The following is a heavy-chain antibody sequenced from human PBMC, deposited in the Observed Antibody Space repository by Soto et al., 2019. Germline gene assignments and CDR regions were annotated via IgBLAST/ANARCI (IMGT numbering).Heavy chain of an antibody. V-gene: IGHV4-39*07. CDR3: NSLKTEDTAVYFCTTVEDIVVVPAAHGIDY. Sequence: SETLSLTCTVSGGSISSSSYYWGWIRQPPGKGLEWIGNIYYSGSPNYMPFLKSRFTISVDTSKNQFSLKLSSVSSVFMLYLQMNSLKTEDTAVYFCTTVEDIVVVPAAHGIDYWGQGTLVTVSS. CDR1: GGSISSSSYY. J-gene: IGHJ4*02. CDR2: IYYSGSP. D-gene: IGHD2-2*01.